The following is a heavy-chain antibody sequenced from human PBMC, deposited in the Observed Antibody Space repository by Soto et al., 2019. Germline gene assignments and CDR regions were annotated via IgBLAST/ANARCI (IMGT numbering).Heavy chain of an antibody. Sequence: GGSRRLSCAASGFTFGKAWMAWFRRPQGKGLEWFGRIKSKTDGGTTDYAAPVKGRFTISRDDSKNTLYLQMNSLKTEDTAVYYCTTTPPGYYYDSSGYDYFDYWGQGTLVTVSS. CDR1: GFTFGKAW. D-gene: IGHD3-22*01. CDR3: TTTPPGYYYDSSGYDYFDY. J-gene: IGHJ4*02. V-gene: IGHV3-15*01. CDR2: IKSKTDGGTT.